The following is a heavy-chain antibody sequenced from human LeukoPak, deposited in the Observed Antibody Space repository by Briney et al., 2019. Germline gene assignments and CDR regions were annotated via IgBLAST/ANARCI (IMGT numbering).Heavy chain of an antibody. CDR1: GFTVNTNY. Sequence: GGSLRLSCAVSGFTVNTNYMSWVRQAPGKGLEWVSVMYSGGDTIYADSVKGRFTISRDNSRNTLYLQMNNLRVEDTAVYYCARVGVGSGPNVQYVWGSYRHKPFDYWGQGTLVTVSS. J-gene: IGHJ4*02. CDR3: ARVGVGSGPNVQYVWGSYRHKPFDY. D-gene: IGHD3-16*02. CDR2: MYSGGDT. V-gene: IGHV3-53*01.